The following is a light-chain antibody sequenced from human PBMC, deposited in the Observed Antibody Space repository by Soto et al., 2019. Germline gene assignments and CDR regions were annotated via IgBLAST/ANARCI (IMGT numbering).Light chain of an antibody. V-gene: IGKV1-12*01. CDR1: QGISSW. CDR3: QHYNDYSWT. J-gene: IGKJ1*01. Sequence: DIQMTQSPSSVSASVGDRVTITCRASQGISSWLAWYQQKPGKDPKLLIYAASSFQSGVPSRFSGSGSGTEFTLTISSLQPDDFATYYCQHYNDYSWTFGQGTKVEIK. CDR2: AAS.